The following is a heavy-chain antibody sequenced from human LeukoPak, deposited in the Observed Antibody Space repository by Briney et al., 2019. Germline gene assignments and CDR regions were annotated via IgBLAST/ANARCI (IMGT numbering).Heavy chain of an antibody. V-gene: IGHV4-61*02. CDR2: ISASGNT. CDR3: ARGVTVFGGAPKGALDL. J-gene: IGHJ3*01. Sequence: SETLSLTCSVSGDSLSRGSYYWNWIWQPAGKGLEWIGRISASGNTNYNPSLKSRVTLSVGASKNQFSLRLTSVTAADTAVYFCARGVTVFGGAPKGALDLWGRGTMVTVFS. D-gene: IGHD3-3*01. CDR1: GDSLSRGSYY.